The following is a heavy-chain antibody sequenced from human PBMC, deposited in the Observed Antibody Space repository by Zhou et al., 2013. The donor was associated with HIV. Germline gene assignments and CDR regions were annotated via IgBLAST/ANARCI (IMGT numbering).Heavy chain of an antibody. D-gene: IGHD4-17*01. CDR2: IIPILGIT. CDR1: GGTFSSYA. V-gene: IGHV1-69*04. CDR3: ARERQKWARDYHFDY. J-gene: IGHJ4*02. Sequence: QVQLEQSGAEVKKPGSSVKVSCKASGGTFSSYAISWVRQAPGQGLEWMGRIIPILGITNYAQKFQDRVTITADRSTSTAYMELSSLRSEDTAVYYCARERQKWARDYHFDYWGQGTLVTVSS.